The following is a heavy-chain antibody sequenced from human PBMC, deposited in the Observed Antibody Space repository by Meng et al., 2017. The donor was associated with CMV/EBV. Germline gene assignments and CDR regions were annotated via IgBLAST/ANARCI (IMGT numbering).Heavy chain of an antibody. CDR1: RFTFSSYE. V-gene: IGHV3-48*03. J-gene: IGHJ6*02. CDR2: ISSSGSTI. D-gene: IGHD2-2*01. CDR3: ARDDATSYYYYYGMDV. Sequence: GESLKISCAASRFTFSSYEMNWVRQAPGKGLEWVSYISSSGSTIYYADSVKGRFTISRDNAKNSLYLQMNSLRAEDTAVYYCARDDATSYYYYYGMDVWGQGTTVTVSS.